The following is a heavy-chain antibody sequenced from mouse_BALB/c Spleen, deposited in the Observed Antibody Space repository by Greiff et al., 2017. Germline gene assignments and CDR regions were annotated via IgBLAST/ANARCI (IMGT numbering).Heavy chain of an antibody. CDR3: ARYYGSSPFDY. Sequence: EVQLQESGPGLVKPSQSLSLTCTVTGYSITSDYAWNWIRQFPGNKLEWMGYISYSGSTSYNPSLKSRISITRDTSKNQFFLQLNSVTTEDTATYDCARYYGSSPFDYWGQGTTLTVAS. CDR1: GYSITSDYA. V-gene: IGHV3-2*02. D-gene: IGHD1-1*01. J-gene: IGHJ2*01. CDR2: ISYSGST.